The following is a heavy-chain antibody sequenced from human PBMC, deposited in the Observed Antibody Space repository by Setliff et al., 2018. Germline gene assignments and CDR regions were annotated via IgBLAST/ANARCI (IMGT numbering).Heavy chain of an antibody. CDR2: LHTSSST. V-gene: IGHV4-61*02. CDR3: ARDNTIVGATDY. CDR1: GGSIINSYY. J-gene: IGHJ4*02. Sequence: PSETLSLTCTVSGGSIINSYYWSWTRQPAGKGLEWVGRLHTSSSTNYNPSLKSRVTISVDTSKNQFSLKLSSVTAADTDVEFCARDNTIVGATDYWGQGTLVTVSS. D-gene: IGHD1-26*01.